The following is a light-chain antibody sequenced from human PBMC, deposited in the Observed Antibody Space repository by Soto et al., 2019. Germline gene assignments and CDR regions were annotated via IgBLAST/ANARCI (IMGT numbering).Light chain of an antibody. J-gene: IGLJ2*01. V-gene: IGLV3-21*02. CDR2: DDS. Sequence: SYELTQPPSVSVAPGQTARITCGGTNIGSKSVHWYQQKPGQAPVLVVYDDSDRPSGIPERFSGSNSGNTATLTISRVEAGDEADYYCQVCDSSSDQQVVFGGGTKRTVL. CDR3: QVCDSSSDQQVV. CDR1: NIGSKS.